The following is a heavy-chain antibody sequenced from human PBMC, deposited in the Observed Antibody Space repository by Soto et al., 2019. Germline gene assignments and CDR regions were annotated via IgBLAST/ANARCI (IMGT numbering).Heavy chain of an antibody. CDR1: GFTFSSYS. D-gene: IGHD6-13*01. V-gene: IGHV3-21*01. Sequence: EVQLVESGGGLVKPGGSLRLSCAASGFTFSSYSMNWVRQAPGKGPEWVSSISSSSSYIYYADSVKGRFTISRDNAKNSLYLQMNSLRAEDTAVYYCASGPLIRAAAGKGVIGWGQGTLVTVSS. CDR2: ISSSSSYI. CDR3: ASGPLIRAAAGKGVIG. J-gene: IGHJ4*02.